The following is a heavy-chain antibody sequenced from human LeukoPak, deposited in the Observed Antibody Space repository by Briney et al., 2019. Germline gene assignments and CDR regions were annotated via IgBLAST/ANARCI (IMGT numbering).Heavy chain of an antibody. V-gene: IGHV4-39*07. CDR2: IYYSGST. Sequence: PSETLSLTCTVSGGSISSSSYYWGWIRQPPGKGLEWIGSIYYSGSTYYNPSLKSRVTISVDTSKNQFSLKLSSVTAADTAVYYCARDRPIYGDPDDFDYWGQGTLVTVSS. J-gene: IGHJ4*02. CDR3: ARDRPIYGDPDDFDY. D-gene: IGHD4-17*01. CDR1: GGSISSSSYY.